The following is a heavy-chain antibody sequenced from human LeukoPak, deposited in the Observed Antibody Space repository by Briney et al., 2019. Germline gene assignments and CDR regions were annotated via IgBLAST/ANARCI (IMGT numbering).Heavy chain of an antibody. Sequence: SETLSLTCTVSGGSISSGGYYWSWIRQHPGKGLEWIGCIYYSGSTYYNPSLKSRVTISVDTSKNQFSLKLSSVTAADTAVYYCAKTTVTTNWFDPWGQGTLVTVSS. J-gene: IGHJ5*02. CDR1: GGSISSGGYY. D-gene: IGHD4-17*01. CDR2: IYYSGST. CDR3: AKTTVTTNWFDP. V-gene: IGHV4-31*03.